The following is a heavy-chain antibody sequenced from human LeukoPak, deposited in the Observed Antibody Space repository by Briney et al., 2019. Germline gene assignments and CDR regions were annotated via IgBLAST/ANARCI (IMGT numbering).Heavy chain of an antibody. Sequence: GESLQISCQGSGYSFTNYWIGWVRQMPGKGLEWMGIIYPGDSNTTYSPSFQGQVTISADKSIGTAYLQWSSLKASDTAMYYCARHGRNYYDISGSNYYGLDVWGQGTTVTVSS. CDR1: GYSFTNYW. D-gene: IGHD3-22*01. CDR3: ARHGRNYYDISGSNYYGLDV. J-gene: IGHJ6*02. V-gene: IGHV5-51*01. CDR2: IYPGDSNT.